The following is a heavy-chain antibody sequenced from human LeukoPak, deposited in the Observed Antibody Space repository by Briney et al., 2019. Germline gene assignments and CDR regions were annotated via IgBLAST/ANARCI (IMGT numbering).Heavy chain of an antibody. CDR1: GGSFSGYY. CDR3: ARGHYGSGRSWFDP. Sequence: NPSETLSLTCAVYGGSFSGYYWSWIRQPPGKGLEWIGEINHSGSTNYNPSLKSRVTISVDTSKNQFSLKLSSVTAADTAVYYCARGHYGSGRSWFDPWGQGTLVTVSS. CDR2: INHSGST. D-gene: IGHD3-10*01. J-gene: IGHJ5*02. V-gene: IGHV4-34*01.